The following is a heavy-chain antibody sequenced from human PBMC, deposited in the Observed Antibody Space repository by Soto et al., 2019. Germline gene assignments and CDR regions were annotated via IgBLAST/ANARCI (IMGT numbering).Heavy chain of an antibody. D-gene: IGHD6-13*01. CDR2: ISGSGGST. CDR3: AKDQISAVGLGPYNCFDP. CDR1: GFTFSNYA. Sequence: EVQLLESGGGLVQPGGSLRLSCAASGFTFSNYAMSWVRQAPGKGLEWVSAISGSGGSTYYADSVKGRFTISRDNSKNTLHLQMNSLRADDTAIYYCAKDQISAVGLGPYNCFDPWGQGTLVTVSS. J-gene: IGHJ5*02. V-gene: IGHV3-23*01.